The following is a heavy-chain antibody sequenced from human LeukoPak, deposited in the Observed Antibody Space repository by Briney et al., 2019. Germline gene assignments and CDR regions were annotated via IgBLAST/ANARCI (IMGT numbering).Heavy chain of an antibody. CDR3: AKDWVAAAGYFDY. J-gene: IGHJ4*02. Sequence: GGSLRLSCAASGFTVSSNYMSWVRQAPGKGLEWVSVIYSGGSTYYADSVKGRFTISRDNSKNTLYLQMNSLRAEDTAVYYCAKDWVAAAGYFDYWGQGTLVTVSS. V-gene: IGHV3-53*01. CDR1: GFTVSSNY. D-gene: IGHD6-13*01. CDR2: IYSGGST.